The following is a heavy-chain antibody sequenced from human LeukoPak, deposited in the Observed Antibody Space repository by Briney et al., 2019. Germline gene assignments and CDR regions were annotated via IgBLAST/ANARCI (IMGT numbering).Heavy chain of an antibody. CDR2: INHSGST. CDR1: GGSFSGYY. V-gene: IGHV4-34*01. CDR3: ARGYCSGGSCHFDY. Sequence: SETLSLTCAVYGGSFSGYYRSWIRQPPGKGLEWIGEINHSGSTNYNPSLKSRVTISVDTSKNQFSLKLSSVTAADTAVYYCARGYCSGGSCHFDYWGQGTLVTVSS. J-gene: IGHJ4*02. D-gene: IGHD2-15*01.